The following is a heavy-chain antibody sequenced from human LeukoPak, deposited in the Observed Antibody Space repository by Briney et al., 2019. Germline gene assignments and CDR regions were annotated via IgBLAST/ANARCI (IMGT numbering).Heavy chain of an antibody. V-gene: IGHV5-51*01. J-gene: IGHJ4*02. CDR2: IYPGDSDT. CDR1: GYSFTSYW. CDR3: ARRYYGSGSYQYYFDY. D-gene: IGHD3-10*01. Sequence: GESLKISCKGSGYSFTSYWIGWVRQMPGKALEWMGIIYPGDSDTRYSPSFQGQVTISADKSISTAYLQWSSLKASDTAMYYCARRYYGSGSYQYYFDYWGQGTLVTVSS.